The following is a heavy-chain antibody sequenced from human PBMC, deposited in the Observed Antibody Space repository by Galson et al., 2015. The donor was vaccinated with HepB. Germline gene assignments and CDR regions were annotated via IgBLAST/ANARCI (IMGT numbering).Heavy chain of an antibody. CDR2: LHHNGGT. Sequence: ETLSLTCTVSGGSVSSYYWSWIRQPPGKGLEWIGSLHHNGGTNYNPSLKRRVTISADTSKNEFSLKLTSVTAADTAVYFCAKSVRSAAWRLLQIEDWGQGSLVTVAS. CDR3: AKSVRSAAWRLLQIED. J-gene: IGHJ4*02. D-gene: IGHD2-2*01. V-gene: IGHV4-59*02. CDR1: GGSVSSYY.